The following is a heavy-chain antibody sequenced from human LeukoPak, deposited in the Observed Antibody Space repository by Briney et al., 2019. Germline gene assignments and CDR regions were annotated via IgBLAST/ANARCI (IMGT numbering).Heavy chain of an antibody. Sequence: GGSLRLSCAASGFTVSSNYMSWVRQAPGKGLEWVSVIYSGGSTYYADSVKGRFTLSRDNSTNTLYLQMNSLRAEDTAVYYRARGIYCSGGSCDDYWGQGTLVTVSS. CDR2: IYSGGST. CDR1: GFTVSSNY. CDR3: ARGIYCSGGSCDDY. J-gene: IGHJ4*02. D-gene: IGHD2-15*01. V-gene: IGHV3-66*01.